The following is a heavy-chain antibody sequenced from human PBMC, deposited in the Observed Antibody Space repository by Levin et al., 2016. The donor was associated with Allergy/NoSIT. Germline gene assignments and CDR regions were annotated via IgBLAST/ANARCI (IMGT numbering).Heavy chain of an antibody. D-gene: IGHD2-2*01. Sequence: VRQMPGKGLEWMGIIYPGDSDTRYSPSFQGQVTISADKSISTAYLQWSSLKASDTAMYYCARLDHQLHYQRNYYYMDVWGKGTTVTVSS. CDR2: IYPGDSDT. V-gene: IGHV5-51*01. J-gene: IGHJ6*03. CDR3: ARLDHQLHYQRNYYYMDV.